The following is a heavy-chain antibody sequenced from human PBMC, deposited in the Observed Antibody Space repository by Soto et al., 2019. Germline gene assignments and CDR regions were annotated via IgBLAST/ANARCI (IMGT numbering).Heavy chain of an antibody. J-gene: IGHJ4*02. V-gene: IGHV4-59*08. CDR1: GGSISNYY. Sequence: TSETLSLTCTVSGGSISNYYWAWIRRPPGKGLEWIGYISYSGGTNYSPSLKSRVTISVDTSQNQFSLKLSSVTAADTAVYYCARRRCSGGTCYSDYWGQGTLVTVSS. CDR3: ARRRCSGGTCYSDY. CDR2: ISYSGGT. D-gene: IGHD2-15*01.